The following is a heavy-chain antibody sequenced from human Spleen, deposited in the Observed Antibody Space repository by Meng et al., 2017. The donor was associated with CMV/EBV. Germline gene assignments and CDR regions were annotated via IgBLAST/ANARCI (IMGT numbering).Heavy chain of an antibody. CDR3: ARDTLNWNFDY. CDR2: ISTYNGST. J-gene: IGHJ4*02. Sequence: ASVKVSCKAYGYTFTNYGITWVRQAPGLGLEWMGWISTYNGSTHYPQKFQGRVTMTTEASTSTAYLFLWGLRSDDTAVYYCARDTLNWNFDYWGQGTLVTVSS. CDR1: GYTFTNYG. V-gene: IGHV1-18*01. D-gene: IGHD1-1*01.